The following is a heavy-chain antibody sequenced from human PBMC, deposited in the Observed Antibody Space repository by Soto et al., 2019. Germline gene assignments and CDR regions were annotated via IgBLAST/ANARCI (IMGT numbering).Heavy chain of an antibody. J-gene: IGHJ6*02. CDR3: ARGSAAILYYYYYYGMDV. CDR2: INPNSGGT. Sequence: QVQLVQSGAEVKKPGASVKVSCKASGYTFTGYYMHWVRQAPGQGLEWMGWINPNSGGTNYAQKFQGWVTMTRDTSISPAYMEMSRLRSDDTAVYYCARGSAAILYYYYYYGMDVWGQGTTVTVSS. V-gene: IGHV1-2*04. CDR1: GYTFTGYY. D-gene: IGHD6-25*01.